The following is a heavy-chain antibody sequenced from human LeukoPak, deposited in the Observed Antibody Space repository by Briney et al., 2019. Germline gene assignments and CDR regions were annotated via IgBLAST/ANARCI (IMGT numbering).Heavy chain of an antibody. J-gene: IGHJ5*02. Sequence: TGGSLRLSCAASGFTFSSYSMNWVRQAPGKGLEWVSYISSSSSTISYADSVKGRFTISRDNAKNSLYLQMNSLRAADTAVYYCARGPSSGYYNWFDPWGQGTLVTVSS. D-gene: IGHD3-22*01. V-gene: IGHV3-48*01. CDR1: GFTFSSYS. CDR2: ISSSSSTI. CDR3: ARGPSSGYYNWFDP.